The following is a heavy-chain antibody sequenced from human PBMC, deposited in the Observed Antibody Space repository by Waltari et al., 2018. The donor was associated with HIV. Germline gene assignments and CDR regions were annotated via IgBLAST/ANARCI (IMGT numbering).Heavy chain of an antibody. Sequence: QVSLQQWGAGLLEPSETLSLSCGVHGGSFSGSYWTWIRQPPGNRLEWVAEIRPSGVSNHNPSLKTQAAISLDTLKTQSSLKRTPVTDKDTAVEFCASRLSRTNHGRPFDSWGQGIAVVVSS. J-gene: IGHJ5*01. V-gene: IGHV4-34*02. CDR3: ASRLSRTNHGRPFDS. CDR2: IRPSGVS. CDR1: GGSFSGSY.